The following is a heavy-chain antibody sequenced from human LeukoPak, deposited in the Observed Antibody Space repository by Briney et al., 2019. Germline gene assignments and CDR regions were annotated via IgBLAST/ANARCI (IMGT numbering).Heavy chain of an antibody. Sequence: GGSLRLSCAASGFTVSSNYMSWVRQAPGKGLEWVSVIYSGGSTYYADSVKGRFTISRDNSENTLYLQMNSLRAEDTAVYYCARTELQGIWYFDLWGRGTLVTVSS. V-gene: IGHV3-53*01. CDR2: IYSGGST. CDR1: GFTVSSNY. J-gene: IGHJ2*01. D-gene: IGHD1-26*01. CDR3: ARTELQGIWYFDL.